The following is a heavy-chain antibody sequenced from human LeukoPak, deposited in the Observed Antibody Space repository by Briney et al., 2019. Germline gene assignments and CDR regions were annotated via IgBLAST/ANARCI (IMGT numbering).Heavy chain of an antibody. D-gene: IGHD2-15*01. J-gene: IGHJ6*02. CDR1: GYTFTGYY. Sequence: SVKVSCKASGYTFTGYYMHWVRQAPGQGLEWMGGIIPIFGTANYAQKFQGRVTITADESTSTAYMELSSLRSEDTAVYCCAREPYCSGGSCYLHHYYYYGMDVWGQGTTVTVSS. V-gene: IGHV1-69*13. CDR2: IIPIFGTA. CDR3: AREPYCSGGSCYLHHYYYYGMDV.